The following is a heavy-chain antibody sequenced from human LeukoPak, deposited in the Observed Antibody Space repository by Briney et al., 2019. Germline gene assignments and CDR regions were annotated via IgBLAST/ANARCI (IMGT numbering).Heavy chain of an antibody. Sequence: PGGSLRLSCAASGFTFSDYYLSWIRQAPGKGLEWVSYISGNDPTIYYADSVKGRFTISRDNAKNSLYLQMNSLRAEDTALYYCARVSSSGYGVSSGLSYWGQGTLVTVSS. CDR1: GFTFSDYY. V-gene: IGHV3-11*01. CDR2: ISGNDPTI. J-gene: IGHJ4*02. D-gene: IGHD5-18*01. CDR3: ARVSSSGYGVSSGLSY.